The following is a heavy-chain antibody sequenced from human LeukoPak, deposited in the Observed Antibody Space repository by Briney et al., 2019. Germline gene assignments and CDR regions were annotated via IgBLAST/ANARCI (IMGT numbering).Heavy chain of an antibody. Sequence: GGSLRLSCAASGFSFSSYWMSWVRQAPGKGLEWVAKIKEDGSEKYYVDSVKGRFTISRDNAKNSLYLQMNSLRAEDTAVYYCARRQLVGGLDYWGQGILVTVSS. D-gene: IGHD6-13*01. CDR2: IKEDGSEK. CDR1: GFSFSSYW. J-gene: IGHJ4*02. V-gene: IGHV3-7*01. CDR3: ARRQLVGGLDY.